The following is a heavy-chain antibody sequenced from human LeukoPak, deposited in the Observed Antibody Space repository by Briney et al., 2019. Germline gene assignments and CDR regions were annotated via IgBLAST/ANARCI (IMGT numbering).Heavy chain of an antibody. CDR2: IKQDGSEK. Sequence: TGGSLRLSCAASGFTFSSYWMSWVRQAPGKGLEWVANIKQDGSEKYYVDSVKGRFTISRDNAKNSLYLQMNSLRAEDTAVYYCAREGSYGANGMDVWGQGTTVTASS. CDR1: GFTFSSYW. CDR3: AREGSYGANGMDV. J-gene: IGHJ6*02. V-gene: IGHV3-7*03. D-gene: IGHD5-18*01.